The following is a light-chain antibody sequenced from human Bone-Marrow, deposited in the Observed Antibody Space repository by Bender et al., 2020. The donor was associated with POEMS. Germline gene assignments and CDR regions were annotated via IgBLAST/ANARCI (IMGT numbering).Light chain of an antibody. CDR2: RDT. V-gene: IGLV3-1*01. Sequence: SYELTQPPSLSVSPGQTASITCSGDKLGNKYTSWYQQKPGQSPVLVLYRDTKRPSGIPERFSGSNSGNTATLTISGTQPLDEADYFCQAWDSRKVVFGGGTKLTVL. J-gene: IGLJ2*01. CDR3: QAWDSRKVV. CDR1: KLGNKY.